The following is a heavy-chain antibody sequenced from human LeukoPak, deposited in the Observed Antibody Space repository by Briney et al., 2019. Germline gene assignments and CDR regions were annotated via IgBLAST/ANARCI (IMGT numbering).Heavy chain of an antibody. J-gene: IGHJ6*03. D-gene: IGHD3-3*01. CDR1: GGSFSGYY. CDR3: SGYYTYYYYMDV. V-gene: IGHV4-34*01. CDR2: INHSGST. Sequence: SETLSLTCAVYGGSFSGYYWSWIRQPPGKGLEWIGEINHSGSTNYNPSLKSRVAISVDTSKNQFSLKLSSVTAADTTVYYCSGYYTYYYYMDVWGKGTTVTVSS.